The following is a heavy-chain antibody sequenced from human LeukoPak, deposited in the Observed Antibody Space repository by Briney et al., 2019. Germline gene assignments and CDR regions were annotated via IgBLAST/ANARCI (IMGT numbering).Heavy chain of an antibody. D-gene: IGHD5-12*01. Sequence: SETLSLTCTVSGASITSFYYNWIRQSAGKGLEWIGRIHSNGGTDYRPSLNSRVTMSVDTSKKQISLKLTSVTAADTAVYFCSRGGGYGDYWGQGILVTVSS. CDR3: SRGGGYGDY. V-gene: IGHV4-4*07. J-gene: IGHJ4*02. CDR2: IHSNGGT. CDR1: GASITSFY.